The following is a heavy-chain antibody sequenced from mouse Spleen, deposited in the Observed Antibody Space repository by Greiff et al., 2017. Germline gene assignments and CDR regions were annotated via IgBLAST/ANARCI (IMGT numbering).Heavy chain of an antibody. D-gene: IGHD2-4*01. V-gene: IGHV1-26*01. CDR2: INPNNGGT. Sequence: VQLQQSGPELVKPGASVKISCKASGYTFTDYYMNWVKQSHGKSLEWIGDINPNNGGTSYNQKFKGKATLTVDKSSSTAYMELRSLTSEDSAVYYCARVITTLYYFDYWGQGTTLTVSS. CDR1: GYTFTDYY. CDR3: ARVITTLYYFDY. J-gene: IGHJ2*01.